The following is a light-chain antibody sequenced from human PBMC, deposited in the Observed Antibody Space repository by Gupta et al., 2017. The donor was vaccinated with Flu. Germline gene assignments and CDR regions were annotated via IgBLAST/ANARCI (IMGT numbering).Light chain of an antibody. CDR1: SSNIGNNY. J-gene: IGLJ2*01. Sequence: HSVLTQPPAVSPAPALKVTISCSGSSSNIGNNYVSWYQQHPGTAPTLLLLDYDERPSGIPDRFSFSKSGTSDTLGITGLKTGDEAEDDCGICASTLSAGKVLGGGTKLTVL. CDR3: GICASTLSAGKV. V-gene: IGLV1-51*01. CDR2: DYD.